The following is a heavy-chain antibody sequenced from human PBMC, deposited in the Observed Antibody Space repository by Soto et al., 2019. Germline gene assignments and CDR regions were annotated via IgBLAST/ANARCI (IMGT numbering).Heavy chain of an antibody. Sequence: PGGSLRLSCAASGFTFSNYGMHWVRQAPGKGLEWVAVIWYDGSKQYYADSVKGRFTISRDDSKNTLYLQLNSLRGEDTAVYYCERWLHQRFDYWGQGTLVTVSS. CDR2: IWYDGSKQ. V-gene: IGHV3-33*01. CDR1: GFTFSNYG. CDR3: ERWLHQRFDY. J-gene: IGHJ4*02. D-gene: IGHD5-12*01.